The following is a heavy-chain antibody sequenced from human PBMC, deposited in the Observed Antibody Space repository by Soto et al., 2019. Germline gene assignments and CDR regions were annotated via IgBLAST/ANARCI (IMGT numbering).Heavy chain of an antibody. J-gene: IGHJ5*02. CDR2: ISGSGSST. V-gene: IGHV3-23*01. CDR3: ARHLRVATGRGFDP. Sequence: GGSLRLSCAASGFTFSSYAMSWVRQAPGKGLEWVSVISGSGSSTYYADSVKGRFTISRDNSKNTLYLQMNSLRAEDTAVYYCARHLRVATGRGFDPWGQGTLVTVSS. CDR1: GFTFSSYA. D-gene: IGHD5-12*01.